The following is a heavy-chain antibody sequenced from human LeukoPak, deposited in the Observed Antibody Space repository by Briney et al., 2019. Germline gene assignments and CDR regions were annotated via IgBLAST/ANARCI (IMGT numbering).Heavy chain of an antibody. CDR3: ARVLYYYDSSGSRYSFDY. CDR1: GYTFISYG. CDR2: ISAYNGDT. D-gene: IGHD3-22*01. Sequence: ASVKVSCKPSGYTFISYGLSWVRQSPGQRLEWMGWISAYNGDTNYAQRLQCRVTMTTDTSTTTAYMELRRLRPDDTAVYDCARVLYYYDSSGSRYSFDYWGQGTLVTVSS. V-gene: IGHV1-18*04. J-gene: IGHJ4*02.